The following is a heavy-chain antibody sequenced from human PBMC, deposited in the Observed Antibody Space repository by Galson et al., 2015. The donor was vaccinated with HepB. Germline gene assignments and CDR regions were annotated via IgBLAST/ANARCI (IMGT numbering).Heavy chain of an antibody. CDR2: INPSGGST. D-gene: IGHD3-10*01. CDR3: ARDFEVRGSLGFDP. Sequence: SVKVSCKASGYTFTSYYMHWVRQAPGQGLEWMGIINPSGGSTSYAQKLQGRVTMTRDTSTSTVYMELSSPRSDDTAVYYCARDFEVRGSLGFDPWGQGTLVTVSS. CDR1: GYTFTSYY. V-gene: IGHV1-46*04. J-gene: IGHJ5*02.